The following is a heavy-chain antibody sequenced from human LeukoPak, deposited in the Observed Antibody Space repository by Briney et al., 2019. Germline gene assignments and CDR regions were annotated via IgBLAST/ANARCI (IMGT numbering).Heavy chain of an antibody. CDR3: ARDYLYCSSTSCYQFRHNWFDP. Sequence: PSETLSLTCTVSGGSISSYYWSWIRQPAGKGLESIGHISTSGSTNYNPSLKSRVTMSVDTSKNQFSLKLSSVTAADTAVYYCARDYLYCSSTSCYQFRHNWFDPWGQGTLVTVSS. J-gene: IGHJ5*02. CDR1: GGSISSYY. V-gene: IGHV4-4*07. CDR2: ISTSGST. D-gene: IGHD2-2*01.